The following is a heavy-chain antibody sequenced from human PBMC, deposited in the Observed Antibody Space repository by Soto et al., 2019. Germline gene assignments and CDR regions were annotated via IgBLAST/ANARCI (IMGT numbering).Heavy chain of an antibody. V-gene: IGHV4-59*01. D-gene: IGHD6-19*01. CDR2: IYYSGST. CDR1: GGSISSYY. J-gene: IGHJ6*02. Sequence: PSETLSLTCTVSGGSISSYYWSWIRQPPGKGLAWIGYIYYSGSTNYNPSLKSRVTISVDTSKNQFSLKLSSVTAADTAVYYCARGIEGWYQGRYYYGMYVWGQGTTVTVSS. CDR3: ARGIEGWYQGRYYYGMYV.